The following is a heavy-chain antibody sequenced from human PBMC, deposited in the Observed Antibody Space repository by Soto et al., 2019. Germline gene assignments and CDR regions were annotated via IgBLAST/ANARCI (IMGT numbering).Heavy chain of an antibody. CDR3: ARAGVVVPAAMGHYYYGMDV. CDR1: GGSVSSGSYY. J-gene: IGHJ6*02. D-gene: IGHD2-2*01. CDR2: IYYSGST. V-gene: IGHV4-61*01. Sequence: SETLSLTCTVSGGSVSSGSYYWSWIRQPPGKGLEWIGYIYYSGSTNYNPSLKSRVTISVDTSKNQFSLKLSSVTAADTAVYYCARAGVVVPAAMGHYYYGMDVWGQGTTVTVSS.